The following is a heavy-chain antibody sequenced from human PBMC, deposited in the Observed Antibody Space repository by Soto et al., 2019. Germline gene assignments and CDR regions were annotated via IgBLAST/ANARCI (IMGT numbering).Heavy chain of an antibody. Sequence: QVQLQESGPGLVKPSETLSLTCTVSGGSISSYYWSWIRQPPGKGLEWIGYIYYSGSTNYNPSLKGRVTISVDTSKNQFSLKLSSVTAADTAVYYCARCPYYDFWSGYYPNTDAFDIWGQGTMVTVSS. J-gene: IGHJ3*02. CDR3: ARCPYYDFWSGYYPNTDAFDI. CDR1: GGSISSYY. V-gene: IGHV4-59*01. CDR2: IYYSGST. D-gene: IGHD3-3*01.